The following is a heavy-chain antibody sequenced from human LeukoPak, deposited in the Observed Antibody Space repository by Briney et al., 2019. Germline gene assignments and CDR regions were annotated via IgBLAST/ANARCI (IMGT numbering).Heavy chain of an antibody. V-gene: IGHV4-30-4*08. CDR2: IYYSGST. CDR1: GGSISSGDYY. J-gene: IGHJ4*02. D-gene: IGHD3-22*01. CDR3: AREVDDSSGYSRYYFDY. Sequence: KASETLSLTCTVSGGSISSGDYYWSWIRQPPGKGLEWIGYIYYSGSTYYNPSLKSRVTISVDTSKNQFSLKLSSVTAADTAVYYCAREVDDSSGYSRYYFDYWGQGTLVTVSS.